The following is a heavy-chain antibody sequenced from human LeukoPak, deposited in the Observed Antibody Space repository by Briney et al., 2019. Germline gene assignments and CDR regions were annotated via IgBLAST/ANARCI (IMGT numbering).Heavy chain of an antibody. V-gene: IGHV4-59*12. D-gene: IGHD3-3*01. CDR2: IYYSGST. Sequence: SETLSLTCTVSGGSISSYYWSWIRQPPGKGLEWIGYIYYSGSTSYNPSLKSRVTISVDTSKNQFSLKLSSVTAADTAVYYCARDKWSFLEWGYYYYMDVWGKGTTVTVSS. J-gene: IGHJ6*03. CDR1: GGSISSYY. CDR3: ARDKWSFLEWGYYYYMDV.